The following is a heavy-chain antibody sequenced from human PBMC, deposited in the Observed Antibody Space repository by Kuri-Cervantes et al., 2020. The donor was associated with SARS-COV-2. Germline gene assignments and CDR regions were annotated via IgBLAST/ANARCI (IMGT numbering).Heavy chain of an antibody. CDR3: ARQMMSSITIFGVVITRNWFDP. D-gene: IGHD3-3*01. CDR2: IYYSGST. Sequence: GSLRLSCAASGFTFSSYAMSWVRQAPGKGLEWIGSIYYSGSTYYNPSLKSRVTISVDTSKNQFSLKLSSVTAADTAVYYCARQMMSSITIFGVVITRNWFDPWGQGTLVTVSS. J-gene: IGHJ5*02. V-gene: IGHV4-39*01. CDR1: GFTFSSYA.